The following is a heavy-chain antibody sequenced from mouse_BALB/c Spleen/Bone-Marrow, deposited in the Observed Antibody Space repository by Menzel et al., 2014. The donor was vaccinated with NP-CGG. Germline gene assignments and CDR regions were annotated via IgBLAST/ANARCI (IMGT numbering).Heavy chain of an antibody. D-gene: IGHD2-1*01. CDR2: INPSTGYT. J-gene: IGHJ2*01. CDR3: ARSYGKNVDY. CDR1: GYTFTSYW. V-gene: IGHV1-7*01. Sequence: VQPQQSGAELAKPGAPVKMSCKASGYTFTSYWMHWVKQRPGQGLEWIGNINPSTGYTEYNQKFKDKATLTADKSSSTAYMQLNSLTSEDSAVYYCARSYGKNVDYWGQGTTLTVSS.